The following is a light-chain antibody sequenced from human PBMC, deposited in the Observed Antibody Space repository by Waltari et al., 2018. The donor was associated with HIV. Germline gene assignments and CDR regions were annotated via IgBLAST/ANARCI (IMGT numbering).Light chain of an antibody. Sequence: EIVMTQSPATLSVSPGERANLSCRASQSVSSNLAWHQQKPGQAPRLLIYGASTRATGIPAMFSGSGSGTEFTLTISSLQSEDFAVYYCQQYNNWPRTFGQGTKLEIK. V-gene: IGKV3-15*01. CDR2: GAS. CDR3: QQYNNWPRT. J-gene: IGKJ2*01. CDR1: QSVSSN.